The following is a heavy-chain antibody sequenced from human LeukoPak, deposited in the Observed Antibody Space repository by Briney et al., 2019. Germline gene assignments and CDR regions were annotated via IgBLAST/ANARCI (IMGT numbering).Heavy chain of an antibody. CDR1: GLTFTDFW. CDR2: IKPDGNEK. CDR3: SGRDSSRSPRAY. D-gene: IGHD2-2*01. Sequence: PGGSLRLSCAASGLTFTDFWMNWVRLAPGRGLEWLANIKPDGNEKNYVDSVKGRFAISRDNAKNEVYLEMNSLRAEDTGVYYCSGRDSSRSPRAYWGQGTLVSVSS. J-gene: IGHJ4*02. V-gene: IGHV3-7*01.